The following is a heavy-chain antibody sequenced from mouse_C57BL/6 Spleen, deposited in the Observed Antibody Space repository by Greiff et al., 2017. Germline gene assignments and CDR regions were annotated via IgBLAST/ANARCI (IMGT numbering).Heavy chain of an antibody. CDR2: IYPSVGDT. D-gene: IGHD5-5*01. Sequence: VQLQQPGAELVKPGASVQVSCKASGYTFTSYWMHWVKQRPGQGLEWIGRIYPSVGDTNYNQKFKGKATLTVDKSSSTAYMQLSSLTSEDSAVYYCSSPTLYYYAMDDWGQGTSVTVSS. J-gene: IGHJ4*01. CDR1: GYTFTSYW. V-gene: IGHV1-74*01. CDR3: SSPTLYYYAMDD.